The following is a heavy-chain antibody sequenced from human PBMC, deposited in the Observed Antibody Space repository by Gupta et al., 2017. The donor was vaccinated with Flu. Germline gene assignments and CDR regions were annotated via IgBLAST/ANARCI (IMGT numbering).Heavy chain of an antibody. CDR3: AAAIHSSSWYCFFGY. J-gene: IGHJ4*02. D-gene: IGHD6-13*01. CDR1: CN. CDR2: ISRSISDI. Sequence: CNMNWVRQAPGKGLEWVSSISRSISDIYYADTVKGRFTVSRDNAKNSLYLQMNSLRAEDTAVYYCAAAIHSSSWYCFFGYWGQVTLVTVSS. V-gene: IGHV3-21*01.